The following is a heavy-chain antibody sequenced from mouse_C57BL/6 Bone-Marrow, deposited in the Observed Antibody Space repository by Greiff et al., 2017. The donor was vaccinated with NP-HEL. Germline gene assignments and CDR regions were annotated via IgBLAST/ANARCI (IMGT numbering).Heavy chain of an antibody. V-gene: IGHV1-61*01. CDR1: GYTFTSYW. J-gene: IGHJ2*01. CDR3: ARMGLRYSY. D-gene: IGHD1-1*01. CDR2: IYPSDSET. Sequence: QVHVKQPGAELVRPGSSVKLSCKASGYTFTSYWMDWVKQRPGQGLEWIGNIYPSDSETHYNQKFKDKATLTVDKSSSTAYMQLSSLTSEDSAVYYCARMGLRYSYWGQGTTLTVSS.